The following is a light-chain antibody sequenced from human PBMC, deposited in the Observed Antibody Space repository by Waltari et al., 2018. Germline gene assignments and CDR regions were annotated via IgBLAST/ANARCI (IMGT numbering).Light chain of an antibody. CDR1: NIGSYS. Sequence: SYVLTQPPSVSVAPGETARITCGGDNIGSYSVHWYQQKPRQAPVLVIYQDYKRPSGIPERFSGSDSGNTATLTISGTQAMDEADYYCQVWDSTDVVFGGGTTLTVL. CDR3: QVWDSTDVV. J-gene: IGLJ2*01. CDR2: QDY. V-gene: IGLV3-21*01.